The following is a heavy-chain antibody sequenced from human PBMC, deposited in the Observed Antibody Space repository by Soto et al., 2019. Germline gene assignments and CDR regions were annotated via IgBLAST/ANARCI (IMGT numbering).Heavy chain of an antibody. CDR1: GLTVSSKY. CDR3: ARLEGEPHY. V-gene: IGHV3-53*02. J-gene: IGHJ4*02. D-gene: IGHD3-16*01. CDR2: IYSGGST. Sequence: EVQLVETGGGLIQPGGSLGLSCAASGLTVSSKYMSWVRQAPGKGLEWLSVIYSGGSTHYADSVRGRFIISRDNSKNTLHLQMTSLRAEDTAVYYCARLEGEPHYWGQETLVTVSS.